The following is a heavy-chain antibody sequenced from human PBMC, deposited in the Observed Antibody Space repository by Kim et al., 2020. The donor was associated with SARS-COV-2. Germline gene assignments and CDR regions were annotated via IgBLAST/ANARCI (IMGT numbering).Heavy chain of an antibody. J-gene: IGHJ3*01. Sequence: NPSLKSRVTISLDMSRKQFSLEMRSLTAADTALYYCARLDYGNYDEAFDVWGQGTLVTVS. V-gene: IGHV4-59*08. CDR3: ARLDYGNYDEAFDV. D-gene: IGHD4-4*01.